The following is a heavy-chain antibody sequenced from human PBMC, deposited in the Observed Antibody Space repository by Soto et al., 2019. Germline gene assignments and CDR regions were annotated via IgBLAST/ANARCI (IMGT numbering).Heavy chain of an antibody. CDR1: GGTFSSYA. D-gene: IGHD2-15*01. CDR3: ARYCSGGSCYPNYYYYYGMDV. CDR2: IIPIFGTA. J-gene: IGHJ6*02. Sequence: QVQLVQSGAEVKKPGSSVKVSCKASGGTFSSYAISWVRQAPGQGLEWMGGIIPIFGTANYAQKFQGRVTITADESTNTAYMELSSLRSEDTAVYYCARYCSGGSCYPNYYYYYGMDVWGQGTTVTVSS. V-gene: IGHV1-69*01.